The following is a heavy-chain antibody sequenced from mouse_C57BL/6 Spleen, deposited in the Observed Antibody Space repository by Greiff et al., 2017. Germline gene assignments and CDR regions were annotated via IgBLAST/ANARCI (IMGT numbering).Heavy chain of an antibody. J-gene: IGHJ3*01. CDR2: IDPSDSYT. D-gene: IGHD2-2*01. Sequence: QVQLQQPGAELVMPGASVKLSCKASGYTFTSYWMHWVKQRPGQGLEWIGEIDPSDSYTNYNQKFKGKSTLTVDKSSSTAYMQLSILTSEDSAVYYCSQAGDGYDAWFAYWGQGTLVTVSA. V-gene: IGHV1-69*01. CDR1: GYTFTSYW. CDR3: SQAGDGYDAWFAY.